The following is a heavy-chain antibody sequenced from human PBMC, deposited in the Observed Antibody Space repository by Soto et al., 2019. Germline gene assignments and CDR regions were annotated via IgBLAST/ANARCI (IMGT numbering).Heavy chain of an antibody. J-gene: IGHJ6*03. V-gene: IGHV1-69*13. CDR3: AKDGVLTGSTYYYYYYMDV. CDR2: IIPIFGTA. CDR1: GGTFSSYA. D-gene: IGHD3-9*01. Sequence: GASVKVSCKASGGTFSSYAISWVRQAPGQGLEWMGGIIPIFGTANYAQKFQGRVTITADESTSTAYMELSSLRSEDTAVYFCAKDGVLTGSTYYYYYYMDVWGKGTTVTVSS.